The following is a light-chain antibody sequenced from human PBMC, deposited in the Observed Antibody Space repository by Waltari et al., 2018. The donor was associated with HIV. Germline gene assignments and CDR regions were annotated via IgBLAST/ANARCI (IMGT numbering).Light chain of an antibody. CDR3: CSYAGSPYV. J-gene: IGLJ1*01. CDR1: SSDVGSYNL. CDR2: EVT. Sequence: QSALTQPASVSGSPGQSITISCTGTSSDVGSYNLVSWYQQHPGKAPKLMIYEVTKRPSGVSNRFSGSKSGNTASLTISGLQAEDEADYYCCSYAGSPYVFGTGTNVTVL. V-gene: IGLV2-23*02.